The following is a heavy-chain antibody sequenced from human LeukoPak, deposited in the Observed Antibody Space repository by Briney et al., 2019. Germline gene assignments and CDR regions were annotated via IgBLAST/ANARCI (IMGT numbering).Heavy chain of an antibody. D-gene: IGHD5-18*01. Sequence: PSETLSLTCTVSGGSISSSSYYWGWIRQPPGKGLEWIGSIYYSGSTYYNPSLKSRVTISVDTSKNQFSLNLSSVTAADTAVYYCASPIRGYSYGRIDYWGQGTLVTVSS. CDR3: ASPIRGYSYGRIDY. CDR2: IYYSGST. V-gene: IGHV4-39*01. J-gene: IGHJ4*02. CDR1: GGSISSSSYY.